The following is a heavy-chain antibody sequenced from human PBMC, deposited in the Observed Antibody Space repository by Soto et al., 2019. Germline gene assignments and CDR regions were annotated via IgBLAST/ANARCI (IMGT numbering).Heavy chain of an antibody. CDR2: LSDSGGST. V-gene: IGHV3-23*01. D-gene: IGHD6-13*01. J-gene: IGHJ4*02. CDR3: AKVSSSWYSGFFDF. Sequence: VQLLESGGGLVQPGGSLRLSCTASGFTFSSHAMTWVRQAPGKGLEWVSGLSDSGGSTYYADSVKGRFTISRDNSMNTLYLQMNTLRAEDTAVYYCAKVSSSWYSGFFDFWGQGTLVTVSS. CDR1: GFTFSSHA.